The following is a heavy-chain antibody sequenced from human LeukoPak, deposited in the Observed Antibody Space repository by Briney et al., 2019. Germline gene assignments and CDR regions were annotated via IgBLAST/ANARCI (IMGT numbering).Heavy chain of an antibody. D-gene: IGHD3-3*01. J-gene: IGHJ4*02. V-gene: IGHV3-53*01. CDR2: IYSGGST. CDR1: GFTVSSNY. CDR3: ARGGFWSGYSSHFDY. Sequence: GGSLRLSCAASGFTVSSNYMSWVRQAPGKGLEWVSVIYSGGSTYYADSVKGRFTISRDNSKNTLYLQMNSLRAEDTAVYYCARGGFWSGYSSHFDYWGQGTLVTVSS.